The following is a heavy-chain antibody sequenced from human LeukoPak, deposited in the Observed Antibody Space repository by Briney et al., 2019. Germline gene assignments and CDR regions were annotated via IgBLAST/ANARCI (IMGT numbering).Heavy chain of an antibody. D-gene: IGHD3-3*01. CDR3: AKDSTVSGSYYGMDI. J-gene: IGHJ6*02. V-gene: IGHV3-23*01. CDR2: ISGSGVTT. Sequence: GGSLRHSCAASGFAFNNYVMTWVRQAPGKGLEWVSSISGSGVTTYYTDSVKGRFTISRDNSRSTLYLQMNGLRAEDTAVYYCAKDSTVSGSYYGMDIWGQGTTVTVSS. CDR1: GFAFNNYV.